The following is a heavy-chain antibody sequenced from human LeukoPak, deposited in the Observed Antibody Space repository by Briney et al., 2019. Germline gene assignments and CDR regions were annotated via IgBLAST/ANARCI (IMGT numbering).Heavy chain of an antibody. CDR2: ISYDGSNK. D-gene: IGHD1-26*01. CDR1: GFTFSSYG. CDR3: AKTTADGSGSYVLFDY. J-gene: IGHJ4*02. Sequence: PGGSLRLSCAASGFTFSSYGMHWVRQAPGKGLEWVAVISYDGSNKYYADSVKGRFTISRDNSKNTLYLQMNSLRAEDTAVYYCAKTTADGSGSYVLFDYWGQGTLVTVSS. V-gene: IGHV3-30*18.